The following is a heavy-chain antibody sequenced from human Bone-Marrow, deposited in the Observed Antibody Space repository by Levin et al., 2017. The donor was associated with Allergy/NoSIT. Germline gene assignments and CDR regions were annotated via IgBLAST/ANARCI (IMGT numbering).Heavy chain of an antibody. V-gene: IGHV1-2*06. CDR1: GYTFTGYY. CDR2: INPNSGGT. Sequence: GGSLRLSCKASGYTFTGYYMHWVRQAPGQGLEWMGRINPNSGGTNYAQKFQGRVTMTRDTSISTAYMELSRLRSDDTAVYYCASSIAAAGTSSWGQGTLVTVSS. CDR3: ASSIAAAGTSS. D-gene: IGHD6-13*01. J-gene: IGHJ5*02.